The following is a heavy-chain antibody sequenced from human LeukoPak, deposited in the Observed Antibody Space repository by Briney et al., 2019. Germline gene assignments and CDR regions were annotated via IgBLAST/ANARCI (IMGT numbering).Heavy chain of an antibody. CDR1: GGSISSYY. CDR3: ATQLGRNEGQGPPNFDY. V-gene: IGHV4-4*07. D-gene: IGHD7-27*01. J-gene: IGHJ4*02. Sequence: SETLSLTCTVSGGSISSYYWSWIRQPAGKGLEWIGRIYISGSTNYNPSLKSRVTMSVDTSKNQFSLRLSSVTATDTAVYYCATQLGRNEGQGPPNFDYWGQGTLVTVSS. CDR2: IYISGST.